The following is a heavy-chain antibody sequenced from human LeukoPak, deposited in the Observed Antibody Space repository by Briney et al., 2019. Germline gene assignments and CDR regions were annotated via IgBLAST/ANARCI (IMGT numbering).Heavy chain of an antibody. CDR3: ARDYYDSSGSPPLDYYYYGMDV. V-gene: IGHV1-2*02. Sequence: ASVKVSCKASGYTFTGYYMHWVRQAPGQGLEWMGWINPNSGGTNYAQKFQGRVTITADESTSTAYMELSSLRSEDTAVYYCARDYYDSSGSPPLDYYYYGMDVWGQGTTVTVSS. CDR2: INPNSGGT. CDR1: GYTFTGYY. D-gene: IGHD3-22*01. J-gene: IGHJ6*02.